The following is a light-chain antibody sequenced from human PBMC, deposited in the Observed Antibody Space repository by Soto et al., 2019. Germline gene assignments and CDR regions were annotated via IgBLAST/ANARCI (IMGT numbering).Light chain of an antibody. J-gene: IGKJ4*01. Sequence: EIVLTQSPVTLSLSPGDTATLSCRASQSVFRYVAWYQQKPGQAPRLLIYDATISASGIPARFSGSGYGTDFSLTISSREPEDFAVYYCQQRYHWPPLTFGGGPKVEVK. CDR2: DAT. CDR1: QSVFRY. CDR3: QQRYHWPPLT. V-gene: IGKV3-11*01.